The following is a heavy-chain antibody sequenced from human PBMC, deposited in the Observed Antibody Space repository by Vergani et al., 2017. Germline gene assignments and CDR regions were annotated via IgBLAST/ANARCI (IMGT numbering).Heavy chain of an antibody. D-gene: IGHD6-19*01. V-gene: IGHV4-4*09. CDR2: IYTSGST. Sequence: QVQLQESGPGLVKPSETLSLTCTVSGGSISSYYWSWIRQPPGKGLKWIGYIYTSGSTNYNPSLKSRVTISVDTSKNQFSLKLSSVTAADTAVYYCARHTIAVAWYTASWFDPWGQGTLVTVSS. CDR1: GGSISSYY. J-gene: IGHJ5*02. CDR3: ARHTIAVAWYTASWFDP.